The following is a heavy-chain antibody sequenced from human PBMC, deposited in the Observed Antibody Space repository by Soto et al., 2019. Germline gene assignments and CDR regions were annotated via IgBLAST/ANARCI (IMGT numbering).Heavy chain of an antibody. J-gene: IGHJ4*02. D-gene: IGHD6-19*01. CDR2: IWYDGSNK. CDR3: AREEGQWPALDY. Sequence: QVQLVESGGGVVQPGRSLRLSCAASGFTFSSYGMHWVRQAPGKGLEWVAVIWYDGSNKYYADSVKGRFTISRDNSKNTLYLQMNSLRAEDTAVYYCAREEGQWPALDYWGQGTLVTVSS. CDR1: GFTFSSYG. V-gene: IGHV3-33*01.